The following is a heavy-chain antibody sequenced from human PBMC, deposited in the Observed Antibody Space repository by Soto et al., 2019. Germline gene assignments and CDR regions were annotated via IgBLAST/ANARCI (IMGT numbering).Heavy chain of an antibody. CDR1: GFTFSSYG. CDR2: IWSDGSNK. J-gene: IGHJ6*02. D-gene: IGHD6-13*01. V-gene: IGHV3-33*01. Sequence: GGSLRLSCAASGFTFSSYGLHWVRQAPGKGLEWVAVIWSDGSNKYYADSVKGRFTISRDNSQNTLYLQMNSLRAEDTAVYYCARDRIAAAGTPSYYYYGMDVWGQGTTVTVSS. CDR3: ARDRIAAAGTPSYYYYGMDV.